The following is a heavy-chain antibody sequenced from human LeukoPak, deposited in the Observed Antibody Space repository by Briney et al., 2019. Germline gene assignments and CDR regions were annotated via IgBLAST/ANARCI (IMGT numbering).Heavy chain of an antibody. D-gene: IGHD2-15*01. CDR1: GFAFGSYA. V-gene: IGHV3-23*01. J-gene: IGHJ4*02. Sequence: GGSLRLSCTASGFAFGSYAMYWVRQAPGKGLEWVSGIFGSGGSAHYADSVKGRFTISRDNSKNTVYLEMNSLGVEDTAVYFCAKTTVGYSSGRFPGWPADYWGQGTLVTVSS. CDR3: AKTTVGYSSGRFPGWPADY. CDR2: IFGSGGSA.